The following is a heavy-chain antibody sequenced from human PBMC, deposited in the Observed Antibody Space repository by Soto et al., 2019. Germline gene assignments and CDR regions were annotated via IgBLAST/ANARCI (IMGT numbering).Heavy chain of an antibody. CDR2: IPSRGRP. D-gene: IGHD5-12*01. J-gene: IGHJ4*02. CDR1: GASIAGGSYY. Sequence: QVQLRESGPGLVKPSQTLSLSCSVSGASIAGGSYYWSWIRQPPGKGLEWIGYIPSRGRPFYNPSLPSRVTSSADTSNNHLSLQMTSVTAADTAVYYCAIDQYSGYDFALWGQGTLVTVSS. V-gene: IGHV4-30-4*01. CDR3: AIDQYSGYDFAL.